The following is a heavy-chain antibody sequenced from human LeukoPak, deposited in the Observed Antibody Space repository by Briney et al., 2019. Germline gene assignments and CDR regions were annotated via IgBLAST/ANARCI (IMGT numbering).Heavy chain of an antibody. V-gene: IGHV3-20*04. CDR2: INWNGGST. CDR1: GFTFDDYG. Sequence: GGSLRLSCAASGFTFDDYGMSWVRQAPGKGLEWVSGINWNGGSTGYADSVKGRFTISKDNAKNSLYLQMNSLRAEDTALYYCARDSGLAVLDAFDIWGQGTMVTVSS. J-gene: IGHJ3*02. CDR3: ARDSGLAVLDAFDI. D-gene: IGHD3-10*01.